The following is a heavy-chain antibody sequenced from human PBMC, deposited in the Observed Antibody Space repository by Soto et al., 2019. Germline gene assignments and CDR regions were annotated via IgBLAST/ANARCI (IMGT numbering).Heavy chain of an antibody. J-gene: IGHJ6*02. CDR2: ISGSGSAM. D-gene: IGHD6-19*01. V-gene: IGHV3-11*01. CDR3: ARDQKVERSGWNSSGMDD. Sequence: QVQLVESGGGLVKPGGSLRLSCAASGFTFSDYYMSWVRQAPGKGLDWISYISGSGSAMYYVNSVKGRFTISRDNAKNSLYLHMNSLRAEDTAVYYCARDQKVERSGWNSSGMDDWGQGTTVTFSS. CDR1: GFTFSDYY.